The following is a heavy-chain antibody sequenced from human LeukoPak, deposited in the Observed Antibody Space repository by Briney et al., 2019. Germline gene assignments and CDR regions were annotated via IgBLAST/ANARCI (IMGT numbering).Heavy chain of an antibody. CDR2: IYSGGST. J-gene: IGHJ3*02. CDR3: AREGSGSHDAFDI. V-gene: IGHV3-66*02. Sequence: GGSLRLSCAASGFTVSSNYMSWVRQAPGKGLEWVSVIYSGGSTYYADSVKGRFTISSDNSKNTLYLQMNSLRAEDTAVYYCAREGSGSHDAFDIWGQGTMVTVSS. D-gene: IGHD3-10*01. CDR1: GFTVSSNY.